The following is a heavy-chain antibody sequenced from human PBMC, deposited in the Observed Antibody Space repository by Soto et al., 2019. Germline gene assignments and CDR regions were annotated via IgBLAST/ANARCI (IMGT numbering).Heavy chain of an antibody. Sequence: EVQLVESGGGLVQPGGSLRLSCAASGFTFSSYEMNWVRQAPGKGLEWVSYISSSGSTIYYADSVKGRFTISRDNAKNSLYLQMNSLRAEDTAVYYCARAFTYYDFWSGSYFDYWGQGTLVTVSS. J-gene: IGHJ4*02. CDR2: ISSSGSTI. CDR1: GFTFSSYE. D-gene: IGHD3-3*01. V-gene: IGHV3-48*03. CDR3: ARAFTYYDFWSGSYFDY.